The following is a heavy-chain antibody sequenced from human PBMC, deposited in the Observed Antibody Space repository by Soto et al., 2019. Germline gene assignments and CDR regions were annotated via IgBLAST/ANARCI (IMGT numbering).Heavy chain of an antibody. V-gene: IGHV1-69*13. Sequence: SVKVSCKASGGTFSSYAISWVRQAPGQGLEWMGGIIPIFGTANYAQKFQGRVTITADESTSTAYMELSSLRSEDTAVYYCARAPWIQLWSNYFDYWGQGTLVTVSS. CDR2: IIPIFGTA. J-gene: IGHJ4*02. CDR3: ARAPWIQLWSNYFDY. CDR1: GGTFSSYA. D-gene: IGHD5-18*01.